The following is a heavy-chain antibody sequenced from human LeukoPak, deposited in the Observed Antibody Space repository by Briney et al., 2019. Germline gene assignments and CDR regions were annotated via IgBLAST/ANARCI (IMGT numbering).Heavy chain of an antibody. J-gene: IGHJ4*02. CDR1: GFTFSAYS. Sequence: PGGSLRLSCAASGFTFSAYSMNWVRQAPGKGLEWVANTNQDGSEKYYADSVKGRFTISRDNAKNSLYLQMNGLRADDTAVYYCAKQLSSIANWGQGTLVTVSS. V-gene: IGHV3-7*01. CDR3: AKQLSSIAN. D-gene: IGHD5-18*01. CDR2: TNQDGSEK.